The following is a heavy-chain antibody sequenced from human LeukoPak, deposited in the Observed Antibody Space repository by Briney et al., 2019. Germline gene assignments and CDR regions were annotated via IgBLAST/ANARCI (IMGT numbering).Heavy chain of an antibody. Sequence: GGSLRLSCAASGFTFSSYSMNWVRQAPGKGLEWVSSISSSSSYIYYADSVKGRFTISRDNAKNSLYLQMNSLRAEDTAVYYCARESMTREGLDPWGQGTLVTVSS. CDR2: ISSSSSYI. V-gene: IGHV3-21*01. CDR1: GFTFSSYS. J-gene: IGHJ5*02. CDR3: ARESMTREGLDP.